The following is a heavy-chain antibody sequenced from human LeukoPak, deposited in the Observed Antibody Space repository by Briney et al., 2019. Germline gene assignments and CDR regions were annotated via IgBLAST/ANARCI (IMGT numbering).Heavy chain of an antibody. Sequence: PGGSLRLSCAASGFTVSSNYMSWVRQAPGKGLEWVSVIYSGGSTYYADSVKGRFTISRDNSKNTLYLQMNSPRAEDTAVYYCARDSHYDSSGYSYDYWGQGTLVTVSS. V-gene: IGHV3-53*01. D-gene: IGHD3-22*01. J-gene: IGHJ4*02. CDR3: ARDSHYDSSGYSYDY. CDR1: GFTVSSNY. CDR2: IYSGGST.